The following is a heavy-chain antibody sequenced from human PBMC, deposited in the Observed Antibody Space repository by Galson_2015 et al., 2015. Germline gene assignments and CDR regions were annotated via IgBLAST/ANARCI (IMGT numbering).Heavy chain of an antibody. J-gene: IGHJ4*02. V-gene: IGHV3-30-3*01. CDR1: GFTFSSYA. D-gene: IGHD1-26*01. Sequence: SLRLSCAASGFTFSSYAMHWVRQAPGKGLEWVAVISYDGGNKYYADSVKGRFTISRDNSKNTLYVQMNSLRAEDTAVCYCARGRGWETLRKSPFDYWGQGTLVTVSS. CDR3: ARGRGWETLRKSPFDY. CDR2: ISYDGGNK.